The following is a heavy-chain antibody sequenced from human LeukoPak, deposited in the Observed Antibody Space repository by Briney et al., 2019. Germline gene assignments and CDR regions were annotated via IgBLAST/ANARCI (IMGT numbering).Heavy chain of an antibody. Sequence: PSETLSLTCTVSGGSISGSSYYWGWIRQPPGKGLEWIGSIYYSGSTYYNPSLKSRVTISVDTSKNQFSLKLSSATAADTAVYYCARQGIAAAGSDFDYWGQGTLVTVSS. CDR2: IYYSGST. CDR3: ARQGIAAAGSDFDY. V-gene: IGHV4-39*01. J-gene: IGHJ4*02. D-gene: IGHD6-13*01. CDR1: GGSISGSSYY.